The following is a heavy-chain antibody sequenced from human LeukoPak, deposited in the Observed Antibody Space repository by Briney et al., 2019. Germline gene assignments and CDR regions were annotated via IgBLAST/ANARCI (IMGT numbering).Heavy chain of an antibody. J-gene: IGHJ4*02. CDR1: GFTFSSYW. CDR2: ILSDGPNT. D-gene: IGHD3-22*01. V-gene: IGHV3-74*01. CDR3: ARISYHSSGHFDY. Sequence: PGGSLRLSCAASGFTFSSYWMHWVRHAPGKGLVWVSRILSDGPNTNYADSVKGRFTISRDNAKNTLYLQMNSLGAEDTAVYYCARISYHSSGHFDYWGQGTLVTV.